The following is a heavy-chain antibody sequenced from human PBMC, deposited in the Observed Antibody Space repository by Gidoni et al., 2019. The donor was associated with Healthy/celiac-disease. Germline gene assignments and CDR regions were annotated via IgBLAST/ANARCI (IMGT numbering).Heavy chain of an antibody. Sequence: EVQLLESGGGLVQPGGSLRLFCAAAGFTFRSYAMRWVRQAPGKGLELVSAISGSGGSTYYADSVKGRFTISRDNSKNTLYLQMNSLRAEDTAVYYCAKVREAWSGYYIVMTYDAFDIWGQGTMVTVSS. J-gene: IGHJ3*02. CDR3: AKVREAWSGYYIVMTYDAFDI. D-gene: IGHD3-3*01. V-gene: IGHV3-23*01. CDR1: GFTFRSYA. CDR2: ISGSGGST.